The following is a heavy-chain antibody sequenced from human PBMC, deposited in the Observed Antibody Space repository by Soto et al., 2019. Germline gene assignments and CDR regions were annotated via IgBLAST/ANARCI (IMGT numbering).Heavy chain of an antibody. J-gene: IGHJ6*02. Sequence: GESLKISCKGSGYSFASCWINWVRQVPCKWLEWMGRIDPTDSYTNYSPSFQGRVTLSADKSISTVYLQWSSLGASDTATYYCARRISGAKNGYNTYYFHGLDVWGQGTTVTVSS. D-gene: IGHD5-12*01. CDR2: IDPTDSYT. V-gene: IGHV5-10-1*01. CDR3: ARRISGAKNGYNTYYFHGLDV. CDR1: GYSFASCW.